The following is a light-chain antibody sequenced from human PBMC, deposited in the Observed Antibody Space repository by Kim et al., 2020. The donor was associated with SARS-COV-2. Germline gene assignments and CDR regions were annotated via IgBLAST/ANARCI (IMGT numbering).Light chain of an antibody. CDR2: DAS. Sequence: LSPGERATRACRASQSVSSSLAWYQQKPGQAPRLLIYDASSRATGIPARFSGSGSGTDFTLTISSLEPEDFAVYYCHQRRDWPLTFGAGTKVDIK. J-gene: IGKJ4*01. CDR3: HQRRDWPLT. V-gene: IGKV3-11*01. CDR1: QSVSSS.